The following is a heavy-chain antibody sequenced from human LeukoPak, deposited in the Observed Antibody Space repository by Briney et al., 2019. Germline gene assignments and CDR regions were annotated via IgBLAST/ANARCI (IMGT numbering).Heavy chain of an antibody. V-gene: IGHV3-33*01. CDR1: GFTFSSYG. D-gene: IGHD6-19*01. CDR2: IWYDGSNK. Sequence: GGSLRLSCAASGFTFSSYGMHWVRQAPGKGLEWVAVIWYDGSNKYYADSVKGRFTISRDNSKNTLYLQMNSLRAEGTAVYYCATSRGIAVAGTIYWGQGTLVTVSS. CDR3: ATSRGIAVAGTIY. J-gene: IGHJ4*02.